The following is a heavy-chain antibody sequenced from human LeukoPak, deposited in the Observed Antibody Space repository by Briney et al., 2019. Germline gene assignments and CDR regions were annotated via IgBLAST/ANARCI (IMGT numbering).Heavy chain of an antibody. CDR2: IIPILGIA. V-gene: IGHV1-69*04. Sequence: SVKVSCKASGGTFSSYAISWVRQAPGQGLEWMGRIIPILGIANYAQKFQGRVTITADKSTSTVYMELSSLRSEDTAVYYCARDPIAVTYYYYGMDVWGQGTTVTVSS. D-gene: IGHD6-19*01. CDR3: ARDPIAVTYYYYGMDV. CDR1: GGTFSSYA. J-gene: IGHJ6*02.